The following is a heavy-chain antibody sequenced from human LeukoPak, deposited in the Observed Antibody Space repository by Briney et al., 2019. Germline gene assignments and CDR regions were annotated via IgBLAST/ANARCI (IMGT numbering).Heavy chain of an antibody. V-gene: IGHV4-39*07. D-gene: IGHD3-10*01. CDR1: GGSISSYY. Sequence: SETLSLTCTVSGGSISSYYWGWIRQPPGKGLEWIGSIYYSGSTYYNPSLKSRVTISVDTSKNQFSLKLSSVTAADTAVYYCARDLLSLLWFGESPSYFDYWGQGTLVTVSS. J-gene: IGHJ4*02. CDR3: ARDLLSLLWFGESPSYFDY. CDR2: IYYSGST.